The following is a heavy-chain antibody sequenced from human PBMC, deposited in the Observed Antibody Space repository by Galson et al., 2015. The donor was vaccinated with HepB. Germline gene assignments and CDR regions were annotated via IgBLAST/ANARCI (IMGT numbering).Heavy chain of an antibody. CDR2: INAGNGNT. V-gene: IGHV1-3*01. CDR3: ARGGVVGATDFQH. Sequence: SVKVSCKASGYTFTSYAMHWVRQAPGQRLEWMGWINAGNGNTKYSQKFQGRVTITRDTSASTAYMELSSLRSEDTAVYYCARGGVVGATDFQHWGQGTLVTVSS. D-gene: IGHD1-26*01. CDR1: GYTFTSYA. J-gene: IGHJ1*01.